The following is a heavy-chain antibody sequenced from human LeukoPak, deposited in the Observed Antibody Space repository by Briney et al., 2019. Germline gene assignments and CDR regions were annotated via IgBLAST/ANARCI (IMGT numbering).Heavy chain of an antibody. J-gene: IGHJ4*02. CDR1: DGSISSGSYY. CDR2: IYYNGKT. V-gene: IGHV4-39*01. CDR3: ASQYDSSGYLVGFDY. Sequence: SETLSLTCTVSDGSISSGSYYWAWLRQPPGKGPEWIGSIYYNGKTYYNPSLKSRVTISIDTSNNKFSLKLTSVTAADTAVYYCASQYDSSGYLVGFDYWGQGTLVTVSS. D-gene: IGHD3-22*01.